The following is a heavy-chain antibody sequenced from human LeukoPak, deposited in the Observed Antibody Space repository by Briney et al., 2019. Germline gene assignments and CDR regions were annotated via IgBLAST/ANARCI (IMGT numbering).Heavy chain of an antibody. CDR3: ARDSGRKGGWYHY. V-gene: IGHV1-69*13. Sequence: SVKVSCKASRGTFSSYAISWVRQAPGQGLEWMGGIIPIFGTANYAQKFQGRVTITADESTSTAYMELSSLRSEDTAVYYCARDSGRKGGWYHYWGQGTLVTVSS. CDR1: RGTFSSYA. CDR2: IIPIFGTA. J-gene: IGHJ4*02. D-gene: IGHD6-19*01.